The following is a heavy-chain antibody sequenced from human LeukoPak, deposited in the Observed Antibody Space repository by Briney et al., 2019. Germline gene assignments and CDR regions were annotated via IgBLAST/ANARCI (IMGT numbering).Heavy chain of an antibody. J-gene: IGHJ4*02. Sequence: PGGFLRLSCTGSGFTFSGYWMHWVRQAPGKGLVWVSRINSDGSDMSYADSVKGRFTISRDNAKNTVYLQMNSLRAEDTAVYYCARDSRWYNGRYYDEGIDYWGQGTLVTVSS. CDR3: ARDSRWYNGRYYDEGIDY. CDR1: GFTFSGYW. CDR2: INSDGSDM. V-gene: IGHV3-74*01. D-gene: IGHD1-26*01.